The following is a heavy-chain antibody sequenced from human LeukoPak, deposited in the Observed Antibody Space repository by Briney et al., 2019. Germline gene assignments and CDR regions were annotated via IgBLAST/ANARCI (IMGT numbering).Heavy chain of an antibody. V-gene: IGHV3-48*01. CDR2: ISSSSATI. J-gene: IGHJ5*02. CDR3: GADIVVVPADAGEKFDP. CDR1: GFSLSAYN. D-gene: IGHD2-2*01. Sequence: LPGGSLRLSCEGSGFSLSAYNMNWVRQAPGKGLESVSYISSSSATIFYADSVKGRFTISRDNAKNSLYLQMNSLRAEDTAVYYCGADIVVVPADAGEKFDPWGQGTLVTVSS.